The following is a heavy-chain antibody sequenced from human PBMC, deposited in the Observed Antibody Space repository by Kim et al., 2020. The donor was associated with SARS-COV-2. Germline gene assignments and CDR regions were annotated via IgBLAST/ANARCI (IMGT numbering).Heavy chain of an antibody. CDR1: GFTFSSYG. CDR2: IWYDGNNK. J-gene: IGHJ4*02. Sequence: GGSLRLSCAASGFTFSSYGMHWVRQAPGKGLEWVAVIWYDGNNKDYTDSVKGRFTISRDNSKNTLYLQMNSLRAEDTAVYYCARDLNGGPGLDYWGQGTLATVSS. V-gene: IGHV3-33*01. D-gene: IGHD1-1*01. CDR3: ARDLNGGPGLDY.